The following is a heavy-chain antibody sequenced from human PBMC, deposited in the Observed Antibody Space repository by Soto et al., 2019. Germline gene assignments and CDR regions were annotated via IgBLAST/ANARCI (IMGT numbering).Heavy chain of an antibody. CDR1: GGSVSSGSYY. Sequence: SETPSLTCTVSGGSVSSGSYYWSWIRQPPGKGLEWIGYIYYSGSTNYNPSLKSRVTISVDTSKNQFSLKLSSVTAADTAVYYCARDYGYSYGAYYYYYGMDVCGQGTTVTVSS. V-gene: IGHV4-61*01. CDR3: ARDYGYSYGAYYYYYGMDV. J-gene: IGHJ6*02. D-gene: IGHD5-18*01. CDR2: IYYSGST.